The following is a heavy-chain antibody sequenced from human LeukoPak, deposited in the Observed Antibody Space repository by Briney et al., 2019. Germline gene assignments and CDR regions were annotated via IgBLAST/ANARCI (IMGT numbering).Heavy chain of an antibody. CDR3: AKDDYYDTSGYRD. V-gene: IGHV3-30*18. CDR1: GFTFSSYG. J-gene: IGHJ4*02. D-gene: IGHD3-22*01. CDR2: ISYDVGKK. Sequence: GGSLRLSCAASGFTFSSYGMHWVRQAPGKWLEWVAVISYDVGKKYYADSVKGRFTISRDNSKNTLYLQMNSLRAEDTAVYYCAKDDYYDTSGYRDWGQGTLVTVSS.